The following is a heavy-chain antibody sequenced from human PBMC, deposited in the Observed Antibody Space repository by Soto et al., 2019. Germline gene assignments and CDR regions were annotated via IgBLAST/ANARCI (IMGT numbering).Heavy chain of an antibody. CDR1: GYTFTGYY. J-gene: IGHJ4*02. CDR2: INPNSGGT. V-gene: IGHV1-2*02. CDR3: ARVKIAAAGITLDY. Sequence: WASVKVSCKASGYTFTGYYMHWVRQAPGQGLEWMGWINPNSGGTNYAQKFQGRVTMTRDTSISTAYMELSRLRSDDTAVYYCARVKIAAAGITLDYWGQGTLVTVSS. D-gene: IGHD6-13*01.